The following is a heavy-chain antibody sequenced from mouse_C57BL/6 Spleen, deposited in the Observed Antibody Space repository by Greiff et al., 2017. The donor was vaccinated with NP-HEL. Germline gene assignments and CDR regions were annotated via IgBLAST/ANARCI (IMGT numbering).Heavy chain of an antibody. D-gene: IGHD1-1*01. CDR1: GFSFNTYA. J-gene: IGHJ2*01. CDR2: IRSKSNNYAT. CDR3: VAGYGSSFFDY. Sequence: EVKVVESGGGLVQPKGSLKLSCAASGFSFNTYAMNWVRQAPGKGLEWVARIRSKSNNYATYYADSVKDRFTISRDDSESMLYLQMNNLKTEDTAMYYCVAGYGSSFFDYWGQGTTLTVSS. V-gene: IGHV10-1*01.